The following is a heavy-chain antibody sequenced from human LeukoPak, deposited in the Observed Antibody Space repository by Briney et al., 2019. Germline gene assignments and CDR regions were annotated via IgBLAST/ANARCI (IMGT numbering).Heavy chain of an antibody. CDR2: ISYSGST. D-gene: IGHD1-20*01. V-gene: IGHV4-59*11. CDR1: GDSTSSHS. Sequence: SETLSLTCTVSGDSTSSHSWSWIRQPPGKGLEWIGYISYSGSTNYNPSLKSRVTMSGDTSKNQFSLRLNSVTAADTAVYYCARGITGTTYNYYYYMDVWGKGTTVTVSS. J-gene: IGHJ6*03. CDR3: ARGITGTTYNYYYYMDV.